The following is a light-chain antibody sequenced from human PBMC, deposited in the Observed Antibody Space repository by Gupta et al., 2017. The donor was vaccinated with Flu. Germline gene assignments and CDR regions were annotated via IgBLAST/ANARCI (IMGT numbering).Light chain of an antibody. CDR3: QQYYSIPRT. Sequence: DIVMTQSPDSLAVSLGERATINCKSSQTILYSSNSKNYLAWFQQRPGQSPKLLIYWASTRESGVPDRFSGSGSGTDFTLTISSLQAEDVAVYYCQQYYSIPRTFGQGTKVEIK. CDR2: WAS. CDR1: QTILYSSNSKNY. J-gene: IGKJ1*01. V-gene: IGKV4-1*01.